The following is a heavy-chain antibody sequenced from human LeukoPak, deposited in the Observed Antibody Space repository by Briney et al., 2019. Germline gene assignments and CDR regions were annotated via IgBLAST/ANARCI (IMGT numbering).Heavy chain of an antibody. V-gene: IGHV3-66*01. D-gene: IGHD2-15*01. J-gene: IGHJ3*02. CDR1: GFTVRSNY. CDR3: ARVPPTGGGGAFGI. Sequence: GGSLRLSCAASGFTVRSNYMSWVRQAPGKGLEWVSVIYSGATTSYADSVKGRFTISRDNSKNTLYLQMNSLRAEDTAVYYCARVPPTGGGGAFGIWGQGTMVTVSS. CDR2: IYSGATT.